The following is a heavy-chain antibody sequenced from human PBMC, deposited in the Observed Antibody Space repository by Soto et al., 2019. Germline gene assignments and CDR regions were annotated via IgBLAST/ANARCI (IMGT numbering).Heavy chain of an antibody. J-gene: IGHJ6*03. Sequence: SVKVSCKASGGTFSSYTISWVRQAPGQGLEWMGRIIPILGIANYAQKFQGRVTITADKSTSTAYMELSSLRSEDTAVYYCARDDNSNYEDYYYYYLDVWGKGTTVTVSS. D-gene: IGHD4-4*01. CDR1: GGTFSSYT. CDR2: IIPILGIA. CDR3: ARDDNSNYEDYYYYYLDV. V-gene: IGHV1-69*04.